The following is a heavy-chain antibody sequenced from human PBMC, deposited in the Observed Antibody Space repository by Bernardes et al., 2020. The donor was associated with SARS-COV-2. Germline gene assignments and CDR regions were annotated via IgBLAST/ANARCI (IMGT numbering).Heavy chain of an antibody. CDR2: IYYSGST. CDR1: GGSISSHY. CDR3: ARDRVTGTARAMDV. V-gene: IGHV4-59*11. Sequence: TLSLTCTVSGGSISSHYWSWIRQPPGKGLEWIGYIYYSGSTYYSPSLKSRVTISVDTSRNQFSLNLSSVTAADTAVYYCARDRVTGTARAMDVWGQGTTVTVSS. J-gene: IGHJ6*02. D-gene: IGHD1-7*01.